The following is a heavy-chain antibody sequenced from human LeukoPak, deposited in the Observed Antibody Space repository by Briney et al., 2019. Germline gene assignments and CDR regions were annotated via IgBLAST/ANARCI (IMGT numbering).Heavy chain of an antibody. J-gene: IGHJ4*02. CDR1: GVSISSYY. CDR3: ANPQLERRGYSYPTNY. D-gene: IGHD1-1*01. V-gene: IGHV4-59*08. Sequence: PSETLSLTCTVSGVSISSYYWSWIRQPPGKGLEWIGNIYYSGSTKYNPSLKSRVTISVDTSKNHFSLKLSSVTAADTAVYYCANPQLERRGYSYPTNYWGQGTLVTVSS. CDR2: IYYSGST.